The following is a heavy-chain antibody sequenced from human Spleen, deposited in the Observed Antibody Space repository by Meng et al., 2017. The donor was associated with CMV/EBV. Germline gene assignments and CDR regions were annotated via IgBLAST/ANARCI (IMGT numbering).Heavy chain of an antibody. CDR3: ARDRPYYYYYGMDV. Sequence: GGSLRLSCAASGFTFSSYWMSWVRQAPGKGLEWVANIKQDGSEKYYVDSVKGRFTISRDNAKNSLYLQMNSLRAEDTAVYYCARDRPYYYYYGMDVWGQGTLVTVSS. V-gene: IGHV3-7*01. CDR1: GFTFSSYW. J-gene: IGHJ6*02. CDR2: IKQDGSEK.